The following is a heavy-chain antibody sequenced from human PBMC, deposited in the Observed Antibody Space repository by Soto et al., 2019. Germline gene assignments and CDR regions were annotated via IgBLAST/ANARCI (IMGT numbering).Heavy chain of an antibody. V-gene: IGHV3-23*01. CDR3: AKDDSWTLEGAFDI. D-gene: IGHD6-13*01. CDR2: ISGSGGST. CDR1: GFTFSSYA. Sequence: LRLSCAASGFTFSSYAMNWVRQAPGKGLEWVSVISGSGGSTYYADSVKGRFTISRDNSKNTLYLQMNSLRAEDTAVYYCAKDDSWTLEGAFDIWGQGTMVTVSS. J-gene: IGHJ3*02.